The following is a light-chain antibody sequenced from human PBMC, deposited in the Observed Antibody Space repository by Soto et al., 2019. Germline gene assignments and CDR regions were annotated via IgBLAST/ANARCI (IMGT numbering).Light chain of an antibody. CDR1: PISSN. V-gene: IGKV3-15*01. CDR3: QQYNSWTLT. J-gene: IGKJ4*01. CDR2: GAS. Sequence: VVTQSPASLSVSPGGRVTISCRAGPISSNLAWHQQRPGQAPRLLIYGASVRATGVTARISGSGSGTEFTLTISSLQSEDFEVYYCQQYNSWTLTFGGPTKVDI.